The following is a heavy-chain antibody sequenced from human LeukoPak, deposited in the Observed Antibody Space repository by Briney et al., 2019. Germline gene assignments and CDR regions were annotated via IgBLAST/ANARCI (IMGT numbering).Heavy chain of an antibody. V-gene: IGHV3-53*01. CDR3: ARRPGN. CDR1: GFAFGSNY. CDR2: IYSGGAI. D-gene: IGHD1-14*01. Sequence: PGGSLRLSCVASGFAFGSNYMSWVRQAPGKGLEWVSLIYSGGAIRYADSVKGRFTISRDSSKNTLLLQMNDLTVEDTARYYCARRPGNWGQGILVTVSS. J-gene: IGHJ4*02.